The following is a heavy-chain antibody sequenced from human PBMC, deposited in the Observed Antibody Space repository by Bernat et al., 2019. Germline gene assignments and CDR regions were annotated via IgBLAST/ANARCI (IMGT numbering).Heavy chain of an antibody. V-gene: IGHV4-39*01. Sequence: LQLQESGPGLVKPSESLSLTCTGSNDSISTRNYYWAWIRQPPGKGLEWIGSIFYTGSAHYNPSLKNRVTISVDTSKNQFALKLNSVAAADTAVYYCASHHRRASTLPESFDAWGQGTLLTVSS. CDR1: NDSISTRNYY. J-gene: IGHJ4*02. CDR3: ASHHRRASTLPESFDA. CDR2: IFYTGSA.